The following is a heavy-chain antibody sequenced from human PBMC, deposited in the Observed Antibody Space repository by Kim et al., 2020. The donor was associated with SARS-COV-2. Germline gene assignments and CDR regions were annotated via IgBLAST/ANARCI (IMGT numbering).Heavy chain of an antibody. CDR1: GFSFNNYG. V-gene: IGHV3-33*05. J-gene: IGHJ4*02. CDR3: VRDSREGAPGYGWEN. Sequence: GGSLRLSCAASGFSFNNYGMHWVRQAPGKGMEWVAATSYDGSEKFYEDSVKGRLTISRDNSKNTLYLQMSSLRVEETAVYYCVRDSREGAPGYGWENWGQGTLITVSS. D-gene: IGHD1-26*01. CDR2: TSYDGSEK.